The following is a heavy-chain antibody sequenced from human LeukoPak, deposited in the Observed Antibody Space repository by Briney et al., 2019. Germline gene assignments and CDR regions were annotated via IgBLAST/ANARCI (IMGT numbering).Heavy chain of an antibody. J-gene: IGHJ4*02. CDR2: INPDGNKK. D-gene: IGHD5-18*01. V-gene: IGHV3-7*01. CDR3: ARDLAYSRLDY. CDR1: GLTFSSSW. Sequence: GGSLRLSCAASGLTFSSSWMDWVRQAPGKGLEWVASINPDGNKKYSADSVKGRFTISRDNAENSLYLQMNSLRVEDTAFYYCARDLAYSRLDYWGQGMLVTVSS.